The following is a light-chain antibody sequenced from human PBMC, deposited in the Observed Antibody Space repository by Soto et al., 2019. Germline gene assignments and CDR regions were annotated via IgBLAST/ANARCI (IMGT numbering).Light chain of an antibody. J-gene: IGLJ2*01. CDR1: SGYSNYK. Sequence: QLVLTQPPSASASLGASVTLTCTLSSGYSNYKVDWYQQRPGKGPRFVMRVGTGGIVGSKGDGIPDRFSVLGSGLNRYLTIKNIQEEDECDYPCGADHGSGSNVVVFGGGTKLAVL. CDR2: VGTGGIVG. V-gene: IGLV9-49*01. CDR3: GADHGSGSNVVV.